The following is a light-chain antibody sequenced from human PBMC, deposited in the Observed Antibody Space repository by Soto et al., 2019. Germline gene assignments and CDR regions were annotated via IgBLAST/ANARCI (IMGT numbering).Light chain of an antibody. Sequence: EIVMTQSPATLSVSPGGRATLSCRASQTISDTLAWYQQKPGQAPRLLIYGASTRATGFPARFSGSGSGTDFTLTISRLEPEDFAVYYCQQYGTSPQTFGQGTKVDIK. CDR1: QTISDT. CDR2: GAS. V-gene: IGKV3-15*01. J-gene: IGKJ2*01. CDR3: QQYGTSPQT.